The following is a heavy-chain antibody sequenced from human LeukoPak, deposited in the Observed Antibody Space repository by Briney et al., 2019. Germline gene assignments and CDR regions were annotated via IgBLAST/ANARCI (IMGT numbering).Heavy chain of an antibody. CDR2: ISYDGSNK. CDR1: GFTFSSYG. V-gene: IGHV3-30*18. Sequence: PGRSLRLSCAASGFTFSSYGMHWVRQAPGKGLEWVAVISYDGSNKYYADSVKGRFTISRDNSKNTLYLQMNSLRAEDTAVYYCVKGYGQWRLSYFDYWGQGTLVTVSS. J-gene: IGHJ4*02. D-gene: IGHD6-19*01. CDR3: VKGYGQWRLSYFDY.